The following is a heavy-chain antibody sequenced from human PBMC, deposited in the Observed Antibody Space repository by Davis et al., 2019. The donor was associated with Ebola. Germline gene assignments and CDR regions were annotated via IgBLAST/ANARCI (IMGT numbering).Heavy chain of an antibody. D-gene: IGHD2-21*02. CDR3: ARPSDGSWFFGLHY. Sequence: GESLKISCKGSGYIFASYWIAWVRQMPGKGLELMGIIYPGDSDTRYSPSFQGQVTISADKPINTAYLQWNSLKASDTAMYYCARPSDGSWFFGLHYWGQGTPVTVSS. CDR1: GYIFASYW. V-gene: IGHV5-51*01. CDR2: IYPGDSDT. J-gene: IGHJ4*02.